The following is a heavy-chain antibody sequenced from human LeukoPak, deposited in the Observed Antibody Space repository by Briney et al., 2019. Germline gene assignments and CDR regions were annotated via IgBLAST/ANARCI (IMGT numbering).Heavy chain of an antibody. D-gene: IGHD2-2*01. Sequence: SSETLSLTCSASGGSMSAGLYYWSWIRQPPGKGLEWIGYIYYTGSTEYHPSLKSRVTISLDTSKNQFSLKLTSVTAADTAVYYCARVYQSAEYYFDYWGQGNLVSVSS. CDR3: ARVYQSAEYYFDY. CDR1: GGSMSAGLYY. V-gene: IGHV4-61*01. CDR2: IYYTGST. J-gene: IGHJ4*02.